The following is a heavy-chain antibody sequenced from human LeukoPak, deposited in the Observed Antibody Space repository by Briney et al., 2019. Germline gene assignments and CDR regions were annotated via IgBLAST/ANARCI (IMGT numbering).Heavy chain of an antibody. V-gene: IGHV1-18*04. CDR3: ARDGDRYCSGGSCYYYYYGMDV. J-gene: IGHJ6*04. Sequence: ASVKVSCKASGYTFTSYGISWVRQAPGQGLEWMGWISAYNGNTNYAQKLQGRVTMTTDKSTSTAYMELRSLRSDDTAVYYCARDGDRYCSGGSCYYYYYGMDVWGKGTTVTVSS. CDR1: GYTFTSYG. D-gene: IGHD2-15*01. CDR2: ISAYNGNT.